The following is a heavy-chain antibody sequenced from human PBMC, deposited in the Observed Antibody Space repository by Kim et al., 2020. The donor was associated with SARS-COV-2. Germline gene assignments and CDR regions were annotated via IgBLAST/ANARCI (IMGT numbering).Heavy chain of an antibody. CDR2: ISTDSSDI. J-gene: IGHJ4*02. CDR3: ARNRDYGDI. CDR1: GFTFNRYI. Sequence: GALRLSCAASGFTFNRYIMHWVRQAPGKGLEWISSISTDSSDIYYADSVKGRFTISRDNAKDSLYLQMNSLTADDTAVYFCARNRDYGDIWGQGTLASVSS. V-gene: IGHV3-21*01.